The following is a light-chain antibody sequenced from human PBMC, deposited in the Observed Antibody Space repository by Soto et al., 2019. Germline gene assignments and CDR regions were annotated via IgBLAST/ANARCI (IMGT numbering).Light chain of an antibody. J-gene: IGLJ2*01. CDR3: SSYTSSSTLV. V-gene: IGLV2-14*01. CDR1: SSDVGGYNY. Sequence: QSALTQPASVXGSPXXXXTISCTGTSSDVGGYNYVSWYQQHPGKAPKLMIYDVSNRPSGVSNRFSGSKSGNTASLTISGLQAEDEADYYCSSYTSSSTLVFGGGTKLTVL. CDR2: DVS.